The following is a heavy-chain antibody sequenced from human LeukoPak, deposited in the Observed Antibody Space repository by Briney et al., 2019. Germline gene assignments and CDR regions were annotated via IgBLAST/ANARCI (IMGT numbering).Heavy chain of an antibody. CDR2: ISGSGDST. J-gene: IGHJ3*02. Sequence: GGSLRLSCAASGFTFSSYAMNWVRQASWKGLECVSLISGSGDSTDYADSVKGRFTISRDNSKNTLYLQINSLRADDTAVYYCAKRAVAGTGRGFDIWGQGTLVTVSS. CDR3: AKRAVAGTGRGFDI. V-gene: IGHV3-23*01. CDR1: GFTFSSYA. D-gene: IGHD6-19*01.